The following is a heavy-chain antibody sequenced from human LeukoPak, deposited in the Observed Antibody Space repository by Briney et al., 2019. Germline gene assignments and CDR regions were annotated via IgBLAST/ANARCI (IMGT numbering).Heavy chain of an antibody. CDR3: ARVYYGSGSYLDY. D-gene: IGHD3-10*01. J-gene: IGHJ4*02. CDR1: GGSFSGYY. V-gene: IGHV4-34*01. CDR2: INHSGST. Sequence: KPSETLSLTCAVYGGSFSGYYWSWIRQPPGKGLEWIGEINHSGSTNYNPSLKSRVTISVDTSKNQFSLKLSSVTAADTAVYYCARVYYGSGSYLDYWGQGTLVTVSS.